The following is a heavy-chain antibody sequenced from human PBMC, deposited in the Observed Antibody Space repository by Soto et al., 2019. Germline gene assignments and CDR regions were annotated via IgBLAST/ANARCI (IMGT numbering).Heavy chain of an antibody. CDR2: INHSGST. V-gene: IGHV4-34*01. J-gene: IGHJ3*02. CDR3: ARGPRWGAAAAGSSTSGTLLLAFDI. Sequence: PSETLSLTCAVYGGSFSGYYWSWIRQPPGKGLEWIGEINHSGSTNYNPSLKSRVTISVDTSKNQFSLKLSSVTAADTAVYYCARGPRWGAAAAGSSTSGTLLLAFDIWGQGTMVTVSS. D-gene: IGHD6-13*01. CDR1: GGSFSGYY.